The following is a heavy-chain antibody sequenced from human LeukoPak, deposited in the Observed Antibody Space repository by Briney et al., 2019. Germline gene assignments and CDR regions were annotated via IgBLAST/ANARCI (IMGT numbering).Heavy chain of an antibody. J-gene: IGHJ6*02. CDR2: ISYDGSNK. V-gene: IGHV3-30-3*01. Sequence: PGRSLRLSCAASGFTFSSYAMDGVRQAPGKGLGWGAVISYDGSNKYYAESVKGRFTISRDNSKNTLYLQMNSLRAEDTAVYYCARGPHHTDYYYYGMDVWGQGTTVTVSS. CDR3: ARGPHHTDYYYYGMDV. CDR1: GFTFSSYA.